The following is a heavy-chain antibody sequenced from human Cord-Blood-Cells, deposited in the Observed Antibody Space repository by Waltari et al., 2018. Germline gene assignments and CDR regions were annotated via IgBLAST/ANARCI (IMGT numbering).Heavy chain of an antibody. J-gene: IGHJ4*02. D-gene: IGHD4-4*01. CDR3: ARVNYSNYFDY. CDR2: IYHSGST. V-gene: IGHV4-38-2*02. CDR1: GYSISSGYY. Sequence: QVQLQESGPGLVKPSETLSLPCTVSGYSISSGYYWGWIRQPPGKGLEWIGSIYHSGSTYYNPSLKSRVTISVDTSKNQFSLKLSSVTAADTAVYYCARVNYSNYFDYWGQGTLVTVSS.